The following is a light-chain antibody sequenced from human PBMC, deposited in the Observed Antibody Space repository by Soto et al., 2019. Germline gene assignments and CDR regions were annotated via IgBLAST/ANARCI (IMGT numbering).Light chain of an antibody. CDR1: SSNIGSNT. Sequence: QSVLTQPPSASGTPGQRVTISCSGSSSNIGSNTVNWYQQLPGTAPKLLIHANNQRPSGVPDRFSGSKSGTSASLAISWLQSEEADYYCAACDDSLNGYVFGTGTKVTVL. J-gene: IGLJ1*01. V-gene: IGLV1-44*01. CDR3: AACDDSLNGYV. CDR2: ANN.